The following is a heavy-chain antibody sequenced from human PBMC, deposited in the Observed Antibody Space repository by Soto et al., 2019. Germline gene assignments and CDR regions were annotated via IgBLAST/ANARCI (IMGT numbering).Heavy chain of an antibody. CDR3: ARDGYCSGGSCYSVPVFDY. CDR1: GFTFSSYG. CDR2: IWYDGSNK. Sequence: QVQLVESGGGVVQPGRSLRLSCAASGFTFSSYGMHWVRQAPGKGLEWVAVIWYDGSNKYYADSVKGRVTISRYTSKNRLYLQLNSLGAEDPAVYYCARDGYCSGGSCYSVPVFDYWGQGTLVTVSS. V-gene: IGHV3-33*01. D-gene: IGHD2-15*01. J-gene: IGHJ4*02.